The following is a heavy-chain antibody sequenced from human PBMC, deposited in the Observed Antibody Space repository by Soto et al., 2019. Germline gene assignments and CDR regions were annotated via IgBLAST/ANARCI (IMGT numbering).Heavy chain of an antibody. V-gene: IGHV4-34*02. Sequence: QVQLQQWGAGLVRPSETLSLTCAVYGGSLRNYNWTWIRQAPGKGLEWIGEINHSGDTNYDSSLEWGVSISVDTNKNQCSLILYFVIDADTAVYYCARGRRHSHFWNGYEFEGPYGLDVWGQGTTVTVTS. CDR2: INHSGDT. D-gene: IGHD3-3*02. J-gene: IGHJ6*02. CDR1: GGSLRNYN. CDR3: ARGRRHSHFWNGYEFEGPYGLDV.